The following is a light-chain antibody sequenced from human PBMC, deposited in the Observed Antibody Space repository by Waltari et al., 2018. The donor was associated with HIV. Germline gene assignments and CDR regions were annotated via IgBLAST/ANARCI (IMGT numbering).Light chain of an antibody. J-gene: IGLJ3*02. CDR1: ALSKQS. CDR2: KDT. Sequence: SYELTQPPSVSVSPGQTARITCAGDALSKQSAYWYHQKPGQAPVVVFYKDTMKSSGIPERFSGSTSGTTVTLTISGVQAEDEADYYCQSADSSGNWLFGGGTKLTVV. CDR3: QSADSSGNWL. V-gene: IGLV3-25*03.